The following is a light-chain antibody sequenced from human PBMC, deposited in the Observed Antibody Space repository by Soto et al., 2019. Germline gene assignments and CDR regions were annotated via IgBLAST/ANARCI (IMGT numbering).Light chain of an antibody. CDR2: DNI. Sequence: QSVMTQPPSVSGAPGQRVSISCTGSSSNIGAGSDVHWYQQLPGTAPKLLIYDNINRPSGVPDRFSGSKSGTSASLAITGLQAEDEADYYCQSYDSSLSGSWVFGGGTKLTVL. CDR1: SSNIGAGSD. J-gene: IGLJ3*02. CDR3: QSYDSSLSGSWV. V-gene: IGLV1-40*01.